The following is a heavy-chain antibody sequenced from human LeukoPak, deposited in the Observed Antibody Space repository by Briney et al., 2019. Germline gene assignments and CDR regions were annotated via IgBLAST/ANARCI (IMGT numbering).Heavy chain of an antibody. CDR1: GFTFSIYG. CDR2: IRYDGSNK. V-gene: IGHV3-30*02. Sequence: GGSLRLSCAASGFTFSIYGMHWVRQAPGKGLEWVAFIRYDGSNKYYADSVKGRFTISRDNSKNTQYLQMNSLRAEDTAVYYCAKPSSAYCDGDCNPKTGFDYWGQGTLVTVSS. CDR3: AKPSSAYCDGDCNPKTGFDY. D-gene: IGHD2-21*02. J-gene: IGHJ4*02.